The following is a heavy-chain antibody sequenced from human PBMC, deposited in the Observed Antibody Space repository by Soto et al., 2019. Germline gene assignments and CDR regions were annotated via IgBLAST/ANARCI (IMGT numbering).Heavy chain of an antibody. J-gene: IGHJ6*03. Sequence: SETLSLTCTVSGGSINGYYWSWIRRPPGKGLEWIGYIFDSGNTRYNPALESRLTISVDTSRNRFSLKLKSVTAADTADYYCARHEVDYCNGGPCPFHMDVWGTGTTVTVS. CDR1: GGSINGYY. V-gene: IGHV4-59*08. CDR2: IFDSGNT. CDR3: ARHEVDYCNGGPCPFHMDV. D-gene: IGHD2-15*01.